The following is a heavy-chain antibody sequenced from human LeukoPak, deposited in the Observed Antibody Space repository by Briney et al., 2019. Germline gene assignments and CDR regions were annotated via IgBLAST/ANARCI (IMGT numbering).Heavy chain of an antibody. CDR3: ASDDSSSWPYFDY. Sequence: PGGSLRLSCAASGFTFSSYWMLWVRQAPGKGLEWVASIKQDGSEKYYVDSMKGRFTISRDNAKNSLYLQMNSLRAEDTAVYYCASDDSSSWPYFDYWGQGTLVTVSS. V-gene: IGHV3-7*01. CDR1: GFTFSSYW. CDR2: IKQDGSEK. D-gene: IGHD6-13*01. J-gene: IGHJ4*02.